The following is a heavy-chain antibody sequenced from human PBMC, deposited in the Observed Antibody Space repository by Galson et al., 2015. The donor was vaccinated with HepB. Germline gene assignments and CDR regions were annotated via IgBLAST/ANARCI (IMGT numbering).Heavy chain of an antibody. Sequence: SVKVSCKASGYRFANFGISWVRQAPRQGLEWMGWISTHNGNTKYAQKFQGRVTTTTDTATSTAVMELRSLRSDDTAVYYCARGALVVAIGATQNNWFGPWGQGTLVTVSS. J-gene: IGHJ5*02. CDR1: GYRFANFG. V-gene: IGHV1-18*01. CDR3: ARGALVVAIGATQNNWFGP. CDR2: ISTHNGNT. D-gene: IGHD2-15*01.